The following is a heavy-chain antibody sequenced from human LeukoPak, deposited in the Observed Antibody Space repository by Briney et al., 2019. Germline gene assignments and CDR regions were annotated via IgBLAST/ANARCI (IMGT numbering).Heavy chain of an antibody. CDR2: ISAYNGNT. D-gene: IGHD3-22*01. V-gene: IGHV1-18*01. Sequence: GASVKVSCKASGYTFTSYGISWVRQAPGQGLEWTGWISAYNGNTNYAQKLQGRVTMTTDTSTSTAYMELRSLRSDDTAVYYCAREPTIAVVSNYYYGMDVWGQGTTVTVSS. J-gene: IGHJ6*02. CDR1: GYTFTSYG. CDR3: AREPTIAVVSNYYYGMDV.